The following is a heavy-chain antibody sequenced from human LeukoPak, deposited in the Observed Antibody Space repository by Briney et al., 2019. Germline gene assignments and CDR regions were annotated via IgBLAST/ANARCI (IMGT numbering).Heavy chain of an antibody. J-gene: IGHJ4*02. CDR2: VSGSGGNT. CDR3: AKDRGPVTGYSS. CDR1: GFTFSSYA. V-gene: IGHV3-23*01. D-gene: IGHD3-9*01. Sequence: PGGSLRLSCGASGFTFSSYAMSWVRQAPGKGLEWVSAVSGSGGNTNYADSVKGRFTISRDNSKHTLYLQMNSLRAEDTAVYYCAKDRGPVTGYSSWGQGTLVTVSS.